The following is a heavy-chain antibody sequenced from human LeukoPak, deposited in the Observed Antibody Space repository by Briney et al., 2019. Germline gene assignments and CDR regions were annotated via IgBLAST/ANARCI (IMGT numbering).Heavy chain of an antibody. CDR3: ARDPLVVVPAPNFNYGMDV. Sequence: GGSLRLSCAASGFTVSSNYMSWVRQAPGKGLEWVSYISSSSSTIYYADSVKGRFTISRDNAKNSLYLQMNSLRAEDTAVYYCARDPLVVVPAPNFNYGMDVWGQGTTVTVSS. CDR2: ISSSSSTI. D-gene: IGHD2-2*01. J-gene: IGHJ6*02. V-gene: IGHV3-48*01. CDR1: GFTVSSNY.